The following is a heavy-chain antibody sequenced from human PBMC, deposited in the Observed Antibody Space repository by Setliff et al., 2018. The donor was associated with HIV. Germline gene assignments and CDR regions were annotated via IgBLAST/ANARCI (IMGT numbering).Heavy chain of an antibody. CDR2: IGPYNDRT. CDR1: GYMFIAYG. Sequence: ASVKVSCKTSGYMFIAYGMSWVRRAPGQGLEWMGWIGPYNDRTGYAQEFQGRVTMTTVTSTSTAYMELRSLRSDDTAVYYCARGQASNDYGVSFWGQGTMVTVSS. CDR3: ARGQASNDYGVSF. J-gene: IGHJ3*01. D-gene: IGHD4-17*01. V-gene: IGHV1-18*01.